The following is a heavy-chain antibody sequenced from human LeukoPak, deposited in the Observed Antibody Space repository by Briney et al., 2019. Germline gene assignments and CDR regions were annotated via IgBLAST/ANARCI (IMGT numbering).Heavy chain of an antibody. CDR1: GGSISSYY. Sequence: SETLSLTCTVSGGSISSYYCSWIRQPAGKGLEWIGRIYTSGSTNYNPSLKSRVTISVDKSKNQFSLKLSSVTAADTAVYYCAGGRITIFGAVPRHYYYYMDVWGKGTPVTVSS. CDR3: AGGRITIFGAVPRHYYYYMDV. V-gene: IGHV4-4*07. J-gene: IGHJ6*03. D-gene: IGHD3-3*01. CDR2: IYTSGST.